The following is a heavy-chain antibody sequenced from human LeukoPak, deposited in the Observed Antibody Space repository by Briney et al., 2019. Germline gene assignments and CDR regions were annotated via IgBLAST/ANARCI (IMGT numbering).Heavy chain of an antibody. CDR1: GFTFSGYA. J-gene: IGHJ6*02. V-gene: IGHV3-23*01. D-gene: IGHD3-9*01. CDR3: AKFRHDILTGYYNRNYGMDV. Sequence: GGSLRLSCAASGFTFSGYAMSWVRQAPGKGLEWVSAISGSGGSTYYADSVKGRFTISRDNSKNTLYLQMNSLRAEDTAVYYCAKFRHDILTGYYNRNYGMDVWGQGTTVTVSS. CDR2: ISGSGGST.